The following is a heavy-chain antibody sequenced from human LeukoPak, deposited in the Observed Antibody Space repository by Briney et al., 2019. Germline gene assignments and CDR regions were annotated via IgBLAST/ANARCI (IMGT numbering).Heavy chain of an antibody. CDR2: ISSSGRTK. V-gene: IGHV3-48*04. D-gene: IGHD5-18*01. Sequence: PSESLRLSCAASGFTFSSNSMHWVRKAPGQGQEWVSYISSSGRTKYYEDSVKGRFTITRDNATNSLYLLMLSLMAEATAAYYCARVVWGWETAMPTPFDYWGEGTLVTVSS. CDR1: GFTFSSNS. J-gene: IGHJ4*02. CDR3: ARVVWGWETAMPTPFDY.